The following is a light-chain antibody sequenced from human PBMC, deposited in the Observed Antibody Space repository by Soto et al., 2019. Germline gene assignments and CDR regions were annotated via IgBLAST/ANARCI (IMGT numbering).Light chain of an antibody. J-gene: IGKJ1*01. CDR2: GVS. V-gene: IGKV3D-15*01. CDR3: QQYNNWPPGT. CDR1: QSVSSN. Sequence: EIVMTQSPATLSVSPGERATLSCRASQSVSSNLAWYQQKPGQAPRLLIYGVSIRATGIPARFSGSGSGTEFTLTISSLQSEDFAVYYCQQYNNWPPGTFGQGTKVDIK.